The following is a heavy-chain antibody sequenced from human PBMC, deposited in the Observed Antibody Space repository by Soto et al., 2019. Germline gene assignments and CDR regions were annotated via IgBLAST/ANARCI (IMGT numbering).Heavy chain of an antibody. CDR1: GGSISSGGYS. J-gene: IGHJ4*02. Sequence: PSETLSLTCAVSGGSISSGGYSWSWIRQPPGKGLEWIGYIYHSGSTYYNPSLKSRVTISVDRSKNQFSLKLSSVTAADTAVYYCARGGGYSSSACDYWGQGTLVTVSS. CDR3: ARGGGYSSSACDY. V-gene: IGHV4-30-2*01. D-gene: IGHD6-6*01. CDR2: IYHSGST.